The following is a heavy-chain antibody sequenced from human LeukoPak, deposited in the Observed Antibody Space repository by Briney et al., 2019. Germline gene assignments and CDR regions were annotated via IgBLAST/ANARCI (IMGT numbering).Heavy chain of an antibody. CDR2: ITSDGSSI. CDR1: GFTFSSYW. J-gene: IGHJ3*01. V-gene: IGHV3-74*01. CDR3: ARRAPTQAVADTHDAFDL. D-gene: IGHD6-19*01. Sequence: GGSLRLSCVGSGFTFSSYWMHWVRQAPGKGLVWVSRITSDGSSIRYADSVMGRLTISRDNAKNTVYLQMNSLRAEDTAVYYCARRAPTQAVADTHDAFDLWGQGTMVTVSS.